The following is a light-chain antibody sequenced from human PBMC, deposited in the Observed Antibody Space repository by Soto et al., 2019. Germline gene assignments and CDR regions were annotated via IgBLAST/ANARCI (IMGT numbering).Light chain of an antibody. Sequence: VVLSHSPCTLSLSPLERATLSFMSSQSVSSSYLAWYQQKPGQAPRLLIYGASSRATGIPDRFSGSGSGTDFTLTISRLEPEDFAVHYCQQYGSSPWTFGQGTKVDIK. CDR2: GAS. CDR3: QQYGSSPWT. J-gene: IGKJ1*01. CDR1: QSVSSSY. V-gene: IGKV3-20*01.